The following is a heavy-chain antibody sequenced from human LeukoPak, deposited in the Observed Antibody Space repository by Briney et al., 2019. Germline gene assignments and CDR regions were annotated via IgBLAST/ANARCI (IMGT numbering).Heavy chain of an antibody. CDR2: IKQDGSEK. V-gene: IGHV3-7*01. CDR1: GLTFSSYW. Sequence: GGSLRLSCAASGLTFSSYWMSWVRQAPGKGLEWVANIKQDGSEKYYVDSVKGRFTISRDNAKNSLYLQMNSLRAEDTAVYYCARDTVAATHYYYYGMDVWGQGTTVTVSS. J-gene: IGHJ6*02. CDR3: ARDTVAATHYYYYGMDV. D-gene: IGHD6-19*01.